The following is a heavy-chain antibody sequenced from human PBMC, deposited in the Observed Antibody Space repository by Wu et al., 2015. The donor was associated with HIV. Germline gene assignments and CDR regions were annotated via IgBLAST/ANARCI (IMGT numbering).Heavy chain of an antibody. CDR2: INPNSGGT. J-gene: IGHJ4*02. CDR3: ARGAHSGSYYHYFDY. V-gene: IGHV1-2*02. D-gene: IGHD1-26*01. CDR1: GYTFTGYY. Sequence: QVQLVQSGAEVKKPGASVKVSCKASGYTFTGYYMHWVRQAPGQGLEWMGWINPNSGGTNYAQKFQGRVTMTRDTSISTAYMELSRLRSDDTAVYYCARGAHSGSYYHYFDYWGQGTLVTVSS.